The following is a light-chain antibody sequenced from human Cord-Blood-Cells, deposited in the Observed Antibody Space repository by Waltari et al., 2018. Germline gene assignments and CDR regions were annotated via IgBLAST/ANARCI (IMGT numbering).Light chain of an antibody. CDR3: QQYNSYSQYT. CDR2: KAS. CDR1: QSISSW. J-gene: IGKJ2*01. Sequence: DIQMTQSPSTLSASVGERVTITCRASQSISSWLAWYQQKPGKAPKLLIYKASSLESGVPSRFSGSGSGTEFTLTISSLQPDDFATYYCQQYNSYSQYTFGQGTKLEIK. V-gene: IGKV1-5*03.